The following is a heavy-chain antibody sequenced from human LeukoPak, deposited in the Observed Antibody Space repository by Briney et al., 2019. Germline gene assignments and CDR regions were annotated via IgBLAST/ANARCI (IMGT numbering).Heavy chain of an antibody. D-gene: IGHD3-22*01. CDR1: GFTFSTYW. CDR3: ARTPQFYDGTGYYPD. V-gene: IGHV3-7*01. Sequence: GGSLRLSCAASGFTFSTYWLSWVRQAPGQGLEWVAKINQDGSERSYVDSVKGRFTISRDNTKNSLYPQMNSLRGEDTAVYYCARTPQFYDGTGYYPDWGQGTLVTVSS. CDR2: INQDGSER. J-gene: IGHJ4*02.